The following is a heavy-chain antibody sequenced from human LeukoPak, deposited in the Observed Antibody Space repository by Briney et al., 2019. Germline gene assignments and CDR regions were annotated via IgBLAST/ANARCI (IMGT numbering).Heavy chain of an antibody. V-gene: IGHV4-59*01. Sequence: KSSETLSLTCNVSDDSINGYYWSWIRQSPGKGLEWIGAIYYTGSTKYTSSLKSRVTISLDTSKSQFSLRLTSVTAADTAVYYCARARNWFDPWGQGMLVTVSS. CDR3: ARARNWFDP. CDR1: DDSINGYY. J-gene: IGHJ5*02. CDR2: IYYTGST.